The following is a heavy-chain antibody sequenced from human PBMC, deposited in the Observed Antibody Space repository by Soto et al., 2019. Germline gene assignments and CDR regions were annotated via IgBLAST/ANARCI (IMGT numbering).Heavy chain of an antibody. J-gene: IGHJ4*02. CDR2: IKSKTDGGTT. D-gene: IGHD5-18*01. CDR3: TTDRGDTAMTDYFDC. V-gene: IGHV3-15*07. Sequence: GGSLRLSCAASGFTFSNAWMSWVRQAPGKGLEWVGRIKSKTDGGTTDYAAPVKVRFTISRDDSKNTLYLQMNSLKTEDTALYYCTTDRGDTAMTDYFDCWGLGTLVTVSS. CDR1: GFTFSNAW.